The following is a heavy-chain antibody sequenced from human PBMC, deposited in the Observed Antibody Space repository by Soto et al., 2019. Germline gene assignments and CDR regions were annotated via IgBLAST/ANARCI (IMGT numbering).Heavy chain of an antibody. CDR1: GAALSSGGYF. D-gene: IGHD6-19*01. J-gene: IGHJ5*02. CDR3: TREQSDDNYFDP. CDR2: IYYSGGT. Sequence: KTSETLSLTCTVSGAALSSGGYFYTWVRQPPGKGLEWLGYIYYSGGTNYNPSLKSRVTISLDKSKSQFSLRLSSVTAADTAVYYCTREQSDDNYFDPWGQGILVTVSS. V-gene: IGHV4-61*08.